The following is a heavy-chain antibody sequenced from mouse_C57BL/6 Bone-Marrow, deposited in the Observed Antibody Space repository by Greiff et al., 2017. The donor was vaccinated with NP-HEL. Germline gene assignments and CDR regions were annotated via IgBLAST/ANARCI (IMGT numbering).Heavy chain of an antibody. CDR3: ARRGASFDY. V-gene: IGHV1-19*01. J-gene: IGHJ2*01. Sequence: EVQLHQSGPVLVKPGASVKMSCKASGYTFTDYYMNWVKQSHGKSLEWIGVINPYNGGTSYNQKFKGKATLTVDKSSSTAYMELNSLTSEDSAVYYCARRGASFDYWGQGTTLTVSS. CDR1: GYTFTDYY. CDR2: INPYNGGT.